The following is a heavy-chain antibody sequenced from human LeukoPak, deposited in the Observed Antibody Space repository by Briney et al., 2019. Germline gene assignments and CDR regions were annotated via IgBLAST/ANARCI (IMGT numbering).Heavy chain of an antibody. CDR1: GFTFSHYI. V-gene: IGHV3-21*06. CDR3: AREGTPAAGD. D-gene: IGHD6-13*01. Sequence: GGSLRLSCAASGFTFSHYIMNWVRQAPGKGLEWVSSISSSSGYIYYADSVKGRFTISRDNAKNSLYLQMNSLSAEDTAVYYCAREGTPAAGDWGQGTLVTVSS. CDR2: ISSSSGYI. J-gene: IGHJ4*02.